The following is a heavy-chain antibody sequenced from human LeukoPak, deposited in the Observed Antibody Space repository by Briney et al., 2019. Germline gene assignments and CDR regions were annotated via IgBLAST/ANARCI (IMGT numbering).Heavy chain of an antibody. CDR1: GFTFSSYA. V-gene: IGHV3-30*01. CDR3: ARASGDAYYYYYMDV. J-gene: IGHJ6*03. Sequence: PGGPLRLSCAASGFTFSSYAMPWVRQAPGKGLEWVAVISYDGSNKYYADSVKGRFTISRDNSKNTLYLQMNSLRAEDTAVYYCARASGDAYYYYYMDVWGKGTTVTVSS. D-gene: IGHD7-27*01. CDR2: ISYDGSNK.